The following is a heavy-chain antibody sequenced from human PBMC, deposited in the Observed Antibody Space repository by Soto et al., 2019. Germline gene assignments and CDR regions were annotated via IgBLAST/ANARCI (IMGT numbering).Heavy chain of an antibody. J-gene: IGHJ5*02. V-gene: IGHV4-31*03. D-gene: IGHD3-10*01. Sequence: QVQLQESGPGLVKPSQTLSLTCTVSDGSISSGGYYWSWIRQHPGKGLEWIGYIYYSGSTYYNPSLKSRLTISVDTSKKQFSLKLRSVTAADTAVYYCARVGYSYGSGSYPYPNWFDPWGQGTLVTVSS. CDR3: ARVGYSYGSGSYPYPNWFDP. CDR1: DGSISSGGYY. CDR2: IYYSGST.